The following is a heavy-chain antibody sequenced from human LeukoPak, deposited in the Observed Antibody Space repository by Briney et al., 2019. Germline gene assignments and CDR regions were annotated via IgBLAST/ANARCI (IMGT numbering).Heavy chain of an antibody. D-gene: IGHD6-13*01. Sequence: ASVKVSCKASGYTFTGYYMHWVRQAPGQGLEWMGWINPNSGGTNYAQKFQGRVTMTRDTSISTAYMELSRLRSDDTAVYYCASRYSSSWTWVLFAFDIWGQGTMVTVSS. CDR2: INPNSGGT. CDR3: ASRYSSSWTWVLFAFDI. CDR1: GYTFTGYY. J-gene: IGHJ3*02. V-gene: IGHV1-2*02.